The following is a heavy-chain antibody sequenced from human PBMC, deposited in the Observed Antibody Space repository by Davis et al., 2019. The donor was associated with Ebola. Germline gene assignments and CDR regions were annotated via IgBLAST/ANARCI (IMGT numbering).Heavy chain of an antibody. V-gene: IGHV3-23*01. CDR3: AKDMGPDDYGDYQGPFDY. J-gene: IGHJ4*02. CDR2: ISGSGGST. CDR1: GFTFSSYA. D-gene: IGHD4-17*01. Sequence: PGGSLRLSCAASGFTFSSYAMSWVRQAPGKGLEWVSAISGSGGSTYYADSVKGRFTISRDNSKNTLYLQMNSLRAEDTAVYYCAKDMGPDDYGDYQGPFDYWGQGTLVTVSS.